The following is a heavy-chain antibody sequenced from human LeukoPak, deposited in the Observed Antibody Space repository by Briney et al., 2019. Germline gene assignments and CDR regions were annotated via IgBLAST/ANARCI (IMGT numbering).Heavy chain of an antibody. Sequence: SETLSLTCTVSGGSISSSSYYWGWIRQPPGKGLEWIGSIYYSGGTYYNPSLKSRVTISVDTSKNQFSLKLSSVTAADTAVYYCARLHPRGSGSYPYFDYWGQGTLVTVSS. CDR3: ARLHPRGSGSYPYFDY. D-gene: IGHD3-10*01. CDR2: IYYSGGT. CDR1: GGSISSSSYY. V-gene: IGHV4-39*01. J-gene: IGHJ4*02.